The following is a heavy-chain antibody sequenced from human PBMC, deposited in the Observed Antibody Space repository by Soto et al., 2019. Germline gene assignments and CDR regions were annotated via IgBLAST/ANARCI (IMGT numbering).Heavy chain of an antibody. V-gene: IGHV3-9*01. CDR2: ISWNSGSI. CDR3: AKESYEPYYYYYMDV. D-gene: IGHD3-16*01. CDR1: GFTFDDYA. J-gene: IGHJ6*03. Sequence: SLRLSCAASGFTFDDYAMHWVRQAPGKGLEWVSGISWNSGSIGYADSVKGRFTISRDNAKNSLYLQMNSLRAEDTALYYCAKESYEPYYYYYMDVWGKGTTVTVSS.